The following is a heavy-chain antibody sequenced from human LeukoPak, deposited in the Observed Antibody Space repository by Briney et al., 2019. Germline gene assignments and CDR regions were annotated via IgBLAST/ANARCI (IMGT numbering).Heavy chain of an antibody. V-gene: IGHV4-61*02. D-gene: IGHD5-12*01. Sequence: SETLSLTCTVSGGSISSGSYYWSWIRQPAGKGLEWIGRIYTSGSTNYNPSLKSRVTISVDTSKNQFSLKLSSVTAADTAVYYCARYSGYDLEGWFDPWGQGTLVTVSS. J-gene: IGHJ5*02. CDR1: GGSISSGSYY. CDR2: IYTSGST. CDR3: ARYSGYDLEGWFDP.